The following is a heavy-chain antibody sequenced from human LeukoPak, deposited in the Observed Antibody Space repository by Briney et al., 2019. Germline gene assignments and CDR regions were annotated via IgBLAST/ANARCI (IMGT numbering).Heavy chain of an antibody. D-gene: IGHD6-13*01. V-gene: IGHV3-11*04. J-gene: IGHJ6*03. CDR1: GFTFSDFY. CDR2: ISGSTGTI. Sequence: KPGGSLRLSCAASGFTFSDFYMTWIRQAPGKGLEWVSYISGSTGTIYYADSVKGRFTISRDNSKNTLYLQMNSLRAEDTAVYYCAKVPGRSSSWSWGFGYYYYMDVWGKGTTVTISS. CDR3: AKVPGRSSSWSWGFGYYYYMDV.